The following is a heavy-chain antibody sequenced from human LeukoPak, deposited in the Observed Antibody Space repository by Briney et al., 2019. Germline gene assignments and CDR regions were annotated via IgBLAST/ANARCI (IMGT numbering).Heavy chain of an antibody. CDR1: GFSLTTYG. CDR2: ISGSGTT. D-gene: IGHD3-22*01. J-gene: IGHJ2*01. CDR3: AKPTNYYDNSGYFYVGGGDWFFDL. V-gene: IGHV3-23*01. Sequence: GSLRFSCAASGFSLTTYGMSWVRQAPGKGLEWVSSISGSGTTYYVDSVKGRFTISRDDSNNTVFLQMNGLRAEDTAFYYCAKPTNYYDNSGYFYVGGGDWFFDLWGRGTLVTVSS.